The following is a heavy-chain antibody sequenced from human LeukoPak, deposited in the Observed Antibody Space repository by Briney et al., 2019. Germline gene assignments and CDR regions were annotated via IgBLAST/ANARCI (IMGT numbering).Heavy chain of an antibody. J-gene: IGHJ4*02. V-gene: IGHV1-69*04. CDR2: IIPILGIA. D-gene: IGHD5-18*01. CDR1: GGTFSSYA. Sequence: ASVKVSCKASGGTFSSYAISWVRQAPGQGLEWKGRIIPILGIANYAQKFQGRVTITADKSTSTAYMELSSLRSEDTAVYYCAREMEGYSYGLGYWGQGTLVTVSS. CDR3: AREMEGYSYGLGY.